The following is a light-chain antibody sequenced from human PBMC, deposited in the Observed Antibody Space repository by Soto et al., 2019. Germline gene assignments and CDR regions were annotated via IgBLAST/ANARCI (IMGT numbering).Light chain of an antibody. CDR2: GAS. J-gene: IGKJ1*01. CDR3: QQYKNWPWT. Sequence: EIVLTQSPATLSLSPGERATLSCRASQSVSNYLAWYQQKPGQAPRLLIYGASTRATGIPARFSGSGSGTEFTLTISSLQSEDCAVYYCQQYKNWPWTFGQGTKVEIK. V-gene: IGKV3-15*01. CDR1: QSVSNY.